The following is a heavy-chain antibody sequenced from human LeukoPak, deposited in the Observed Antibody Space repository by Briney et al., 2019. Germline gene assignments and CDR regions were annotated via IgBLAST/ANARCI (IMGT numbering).Heavy chain of an antibody. CDR3: ARDGGWPGYFDI. CDR2: IFSGGNT. J-gene: IGHJ3*02. Sequence: PGGSLRLSCGASGFTVSNHHMSWVRPTPGKGLEWVSVIFSGGNTYYTDSVKGRFTISRDNSKNTLYLQVNRLRAEDTAVYYCARDGGWPGYFDIWGQGTMVTVSS. V-gene: IGHV3-53*01. CDR1: GFTVSNHH. D-gene: IGHD3-16*01.